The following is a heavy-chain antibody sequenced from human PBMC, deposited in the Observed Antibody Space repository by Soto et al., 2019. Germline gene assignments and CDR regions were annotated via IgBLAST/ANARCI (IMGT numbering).Heavy chain of an antibody. CDR1: GFTFDDFA. D-gene: IGHD6-13*01. CDR3: ARGPYVSRGSWYYDY. CDR2: INWSASST. V-gene: IGHV3-20*04. Sequence: EVQLVESGGGVIRPGGSLRLSCAASGFTFDDFAMSWVRQAPGKGLEWVSGINWSASSTYYTDSVKGRFTISRDNAKNSLYLQANGLRAGDTALYYCARGPYVSRGSWYYDYWGQGTLVTVSS. J-gene: IGHJ4*02.